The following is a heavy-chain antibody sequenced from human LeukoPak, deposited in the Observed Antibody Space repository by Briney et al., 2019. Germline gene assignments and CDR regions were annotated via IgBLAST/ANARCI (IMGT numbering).Heavy chain of an antibody. J-gene: IGHJ6*02. Sequence: ASVTVSFKASGYTFTVYYMHWVRQAPGQGLEWMGIVNPTGSSTIYAQKFQGRVTMTRDTSTSTVNMELSSLRSEDTAVYYCARGELLGDVTYYGLDVWGQGTAVTVSS. D-gene: IGHD3-16*01. CDR1: GYTFTVYY. CDR3: ARGELLGDVTYYGLDV. V-gene: IGHV1-46*01. CDR2: VNPTGSST.